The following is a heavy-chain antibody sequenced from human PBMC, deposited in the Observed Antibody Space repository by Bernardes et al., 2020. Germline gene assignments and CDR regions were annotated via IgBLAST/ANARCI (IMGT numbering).Heavy chain of an antibody. J-gene: IGHJ4*02. Sequence: ASVKVSCKASGYIFTGYYMHWVRQAPGQGLEWMGWINPNSGGTNYAQKFQGWVTMTRDTSISTAYMELSRLRSDDTAVYYCAREPGGEGYCTGGVCSSGFFDYWGQGTLVTVSS. V-gene: IGHV1-2*04. CDR3: AREPGGEGYCTGGVCSSGFFDY. D-gene: IGHD2-8*02. CDR2: INPNSGGT. CDR1: GYIFTGYY.